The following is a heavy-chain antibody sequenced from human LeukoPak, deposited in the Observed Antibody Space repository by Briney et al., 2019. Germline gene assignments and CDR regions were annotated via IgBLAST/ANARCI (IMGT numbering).Heavy chain of an antibody. J-gene: IGHJ3*01. D-gene: IGHD1-7*01. CDR3: ARVGYNWNLWFDF. Sequence: SETLSLTCTVSGYSMSSGYYWGWIPQPPGKGLQWIGSIFHSGNSYYNPSLKSRVTISVDTSKNQFSLKVSSVTAADTAVYYCARVGYNWNLWFDFWGQGTTVTVSS. CDR2: IFHSGNS. CDR1: GYSMSSGYY. V-gene: IGHV4-38-2*02.